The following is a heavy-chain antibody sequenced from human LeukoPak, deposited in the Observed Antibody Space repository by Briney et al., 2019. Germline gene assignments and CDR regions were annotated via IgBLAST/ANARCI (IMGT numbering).Heavy chain of an antibody. CDR1: GFTFSSCG. CDR3: AKVASFYCGGDCYDY. J-gene: IGHJ4*02. Sequence: GGSLRLSCGASGFTFSSCGMHWVRQAPGKGLEWVAFIRYDGSNKYYADSVKGRFTISRDNSKNTLYLQMNSLRAEDTAVYYCAKVASFYCGGDCYDYWGQGTLVTVSS. D-gene: IGHD2-21*01. V-gene: IGHV3-30*02. CDR2: IRYDGSNK.